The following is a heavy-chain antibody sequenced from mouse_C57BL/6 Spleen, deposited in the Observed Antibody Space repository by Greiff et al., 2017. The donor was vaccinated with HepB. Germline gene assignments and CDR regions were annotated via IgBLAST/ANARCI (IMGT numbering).Heavy chain of an antibody. CDR2: IYPSDSET. CDR1: GYTFTSYW. CDR3: ARNYGSRHFDD. V-gene: IGHV1-61*01. J-gene: IGHJ2*01. Sequence: QVQLQQPGAELVRPGSSVKLSCKASGYTFTSYWMDWVKQRPGQGLEWIGNIYPSDSETHYNQKFKDKATLTVDKSSSTAYMQLSSLTSEDSAVYYCARNYGSRHFDDWGQGTTLTVSS. D-gene: IGHD1-1*01.